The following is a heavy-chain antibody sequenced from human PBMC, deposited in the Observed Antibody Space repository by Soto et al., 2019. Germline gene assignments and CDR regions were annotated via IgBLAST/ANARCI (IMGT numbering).Heavy chain of an antibody. V-gene: IGHV3-30*18. CDR3: AKGYYSSSLPVDY. CDR1: GFTFSSYG. D-gene: IGHD6-6*01. J-gene: IGHJ4*02. CDR2: ISYDGSNK. Sequence: GGSLRLSCAASGFTFSSYGMHWVRQAPGKGLEWVAVISYDGSNKYYADSVKGRFTISRDNSKNTLYLQMNSLRAEDTAVYYYAKGYYSSSLPVDYWGQGTLVTVSS.